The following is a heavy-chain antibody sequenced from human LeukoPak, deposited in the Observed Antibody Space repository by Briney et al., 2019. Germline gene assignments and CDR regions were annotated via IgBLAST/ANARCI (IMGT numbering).Heavy chain of an antibody. CDR2: IYDSGIT. V-gene: IGHV4-39*01. D-gene: IGHD6-19*01. CDR1: GGSISGSSYY. J-gene: IGHJ5*02. Sequence: PSETLSLTCTVSGGSISGSSYYWGWIRQPPGKGLEWIGSIYDSGITYYNPSLKSRAIISVDTSKNQFSLKLSSVTAADTAVYYCARPGSSGWYTGNWFDPWGQGTLVTVSS. CDR3: ARPGSSGWYTGNWFDP.